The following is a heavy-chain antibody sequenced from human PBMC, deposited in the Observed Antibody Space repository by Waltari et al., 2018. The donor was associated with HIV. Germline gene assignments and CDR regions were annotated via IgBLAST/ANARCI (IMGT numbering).Heavy chain of an antibody. D-gene: IGHD5-18*01. CDR3: ARAPTTSLSLIQGF. V-gene: IGHV3-30*03. CDR2: VSFDSSDL. J-gene: IGHJ4*02. Sequence: LVESGGDVVQPGRSLRLSCSASGFTFKNYGRHWVRQTPGKGLEWVAFVSFDSSDLYYADSVKGRFTVSRDNSKNTLFLQMDSLKSEDTALYYCARAPTTSLSLIQGFWGQGTLVTVSS. CDR1: GFTFKNYG.